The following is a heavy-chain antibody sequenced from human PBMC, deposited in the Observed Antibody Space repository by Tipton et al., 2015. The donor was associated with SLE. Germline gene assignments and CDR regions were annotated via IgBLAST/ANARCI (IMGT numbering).Heavy chain of an antibody. CDR3: ARRKLGATTYDAFDI. D-gene: IGHD1-26*01. Sequence: TLSLTRTVSGGSISSYYWSWIRQPPGKGLEWIGYIYYSGSTNYNPSLKSRFTISVDTSKNQFSLKLSSVTAANTALYYCARRKLGATTYDAFDIWAKGQWSPSLQ. V-gene: IGHV4-59*01. J-gene: IGHJ3*02. CDR1: GGSISSYY. CDR2: IYYSGST.